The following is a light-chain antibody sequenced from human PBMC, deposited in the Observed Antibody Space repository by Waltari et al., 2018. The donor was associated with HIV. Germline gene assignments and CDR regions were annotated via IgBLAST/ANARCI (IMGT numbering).Light chain of an antibody. V-gene: IGLV1-47*01. J-gene: IGLJ3*02. CDR3: AAWDGSLRAVV. Sequence: QSVLTQPPSASGTPGQRVTISCSGSTSNIGINYVYWYQQFPGRATKFLMYRDDRRPSGVPDRFAGSKSGTSASLAISGLRSEDEAEYYCAAWDGSLRAVVFGGGTKLTVL. CDR2: RDD. CDR1: TSNIGINY.